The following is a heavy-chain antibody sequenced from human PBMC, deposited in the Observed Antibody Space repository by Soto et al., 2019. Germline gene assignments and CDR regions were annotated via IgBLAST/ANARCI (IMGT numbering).Heavy chain of an antibody. CDR3: ARSVGVTIFGVVIFWFDP. D-gene: IGHD3-3*01. CDR2: INHSGST. V-gene: IGHV4-34*01. CDR1: GGSFSGYY. Sequence: PSETLSLTCAVYGGSFSGYYWSWIRQPPGKGLEWIGEINHSGSTNYNPSLKSRVTISVDTSKNQFSLKLSSVTAADTAVYYCARSVGVTIFGVVIFWFDPWGQGTLVT. J-gene: IGHJ5*02.